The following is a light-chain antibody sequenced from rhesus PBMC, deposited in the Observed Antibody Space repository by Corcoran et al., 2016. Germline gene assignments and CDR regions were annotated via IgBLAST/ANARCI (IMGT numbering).Light chain of an antibody. Sequence: DIQMTQSPSSLSASVGDKVTITCRASQGISNALAWYQQKPGKAPKLLIYAASSLQGGVPSRFSGSGFGTDFTLTISSLQPEVFAIYYCQQRNSYPFTFGPGTKLDIK. CDR1: QGISNA. CDR3: QQRNSYPFT. V-gene: IGKV1-33*01. J-gene: IGKJ3*01. CDR2: AAS.